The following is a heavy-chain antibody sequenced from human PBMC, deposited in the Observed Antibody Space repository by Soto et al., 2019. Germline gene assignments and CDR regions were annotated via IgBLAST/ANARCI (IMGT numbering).Heavy chain of an antibody. CDR3: TRGPPDL. Sequence: EVQLVESGGGLVQPGGSLRLSCAASGFTFSEHHMGWVRQAPGKGLEWLGRVRNNGNTYTTEYAASVKGRFTISRDDSQNSLYHQMNSLKIEDTAVYFCTRGPPDLWGQGTLVTVSS. V-gene: IGHV3-72*01. CDR1: GFTFSEHH. J-gene: IGHJ5*02. CDR2: VRNNGNTYTT.